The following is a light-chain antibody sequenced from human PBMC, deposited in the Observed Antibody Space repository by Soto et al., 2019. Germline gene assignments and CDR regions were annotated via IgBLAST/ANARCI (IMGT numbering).Light chain of an antibody. CDR2: GAS. CDR3: MQALQTQWT. V-gene: IGKV3-15*01. CDR1: QSISDT. Sequence: EIVMTQSPATLSVSPGGRATLSCRASQSISDTLAWYQQKPGQAPRLLIHGASTRATGFPGRFSGSGSGTDFTLKITRVEAEDVGVYYCMQALQTQWTFGQGTKVEIK. J-gene: IGKJ1*01.